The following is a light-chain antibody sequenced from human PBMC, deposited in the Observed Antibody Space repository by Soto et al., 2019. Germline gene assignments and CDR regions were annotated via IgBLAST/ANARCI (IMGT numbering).Light chain of an antibody. CDR2: DAS. CDR1: QSVSSY. J-gene: IGKJ3*01. V-gene: IGKV3-11*01. Sequence: EIVLTQSPATLSLSPGERATLSCRASQSVSSYLAWYQQKPGQAPRLLIYDASNRATGIPARFSGSGSGTDFTLTISSLEPEDFEVYYCQQRSNWPLTFGPGTKVDIK. CDR3: QQRSNWPLT.